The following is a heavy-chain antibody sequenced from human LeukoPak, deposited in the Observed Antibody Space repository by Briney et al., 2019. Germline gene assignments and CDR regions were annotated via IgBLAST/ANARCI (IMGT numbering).Heavy chain of an antibody. CDR1: GFTFSSYA. V-gene: IGHV3-23*01. Sequence: GGSLRLSCAASGFTFSSYAMSWLRQAPGKGLEGVSAISGCGGSTYYADSVKGRFTISRDNSKNTLYLQMNSLRAEDTAVYYCASVVRGYSVYDYSIFFDYWGQGTLVTVSS. CDR3: ASVVRGYSVYDYSIFFDY. CDR2: ISGCGGST. D-gene: IGHD5/OR15-5a*01. J-gene: IGHJ4*02.